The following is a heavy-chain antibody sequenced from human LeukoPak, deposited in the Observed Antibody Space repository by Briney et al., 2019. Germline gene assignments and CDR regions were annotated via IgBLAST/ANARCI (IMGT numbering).Heavy chain of an antibody. V-gene: IGHV4-61*05. Sequence: SETLSLTCTVSDGSISSSSYYWSWIRQPPGKGLEWIGYIYYSGSTNYNPSLKSRVTISVDTSKNQFSLKLSSVTAADTAVYYCARHHGGYYTLFDYWGQGTLVTVSS. J-gene: IGHJ4*02. CDR3: ARHHGGYYTLFDY. CDR1: DGSISSSSYY. CDR2: IYYSGST. D-gene: IGHD3-3*01.